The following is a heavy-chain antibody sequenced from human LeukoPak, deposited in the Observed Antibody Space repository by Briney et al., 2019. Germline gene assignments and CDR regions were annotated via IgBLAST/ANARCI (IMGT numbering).Heavy chain of an antibody. CDR2: IYYSGST. V-gene: IGHV4-61*08. J-gene: IGHJ6*02. D-gene: IGHD2-15*01. CDR3: ARTFLGYCSGGSCLGYYYGMDV. Sequence: SETLSLTCAVSGGSISSGGYSWSWIRQPPGKGLEWIGYIYYSGSTNYNPSLKSRVTISVDTSKNQFSLKLSSVTAADTAVYYCARTFLGYCSGGSCLGYYYGMDVWGQGTTVTVSS. CDR1: GGSISSGGYS.